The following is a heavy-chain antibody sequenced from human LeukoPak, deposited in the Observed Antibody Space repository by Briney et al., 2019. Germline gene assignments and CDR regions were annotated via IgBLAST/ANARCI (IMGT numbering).Heavy chain of an antibody. V-gene: IGHV1-8*01. J-gene: IGHJ6*03. CDR1: GYTFTSYD. Sequence: ASVKVSCKASGYTFTSYDINWVRQATGQGLEWMGWMNPNSGNTGYAQKFQGRVTMTRNTSISTAYMELSSLRSEDTAVYYCARGSDMDCSSTSCYSSLNYYYMDVWGKGTMVTVSS. CDR3: ARGSDMDCSSTSCYSSLNYYYMDV. D-gene: IGHD2-2*01. CDR2: MNPNSGNT.